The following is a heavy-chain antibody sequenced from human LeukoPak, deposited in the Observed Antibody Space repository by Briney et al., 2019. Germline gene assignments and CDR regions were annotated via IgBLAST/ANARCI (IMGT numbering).Heavy chain of an antibody. CDR3: ARAASGRRGGAFDI. Sequence: SETLSLTCAVYGGSFSGYYWSWIRQPPGKGLEWIGEINHSGSTNYNPSLKSRVTISVDTSKNQFSLKLSSVTAADTAVYYCARAASGRRGGAFDIWGQGTMVTVSS. CDR1: GGSFSGYY. V-gene: IGHV4-34*01. J-gene: IGHJ3*02. D-gene: IGHD1-26*01. CDR2: INHSGST.